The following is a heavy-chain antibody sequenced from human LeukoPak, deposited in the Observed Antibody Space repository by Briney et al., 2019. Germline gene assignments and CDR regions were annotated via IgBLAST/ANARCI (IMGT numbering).Heavy chain of an antibody. J-gene: IGHJ4*02. V-gene: IGHV3-23*01. D-gene: IGHD3-22*01. CDR2: ISDSGDRT. Sequence: GGSLRLSCAASGFPFSNYAMTWVRQAPGKGLERVSGISDSGDRTYYADSVKGRFPISRDNSKNMLYLQMNSLRVEDTALYYCAKGLGTSGYHDYWGQGTLVTVSS. CDR1: GFPFSNYA. CDR3: AKGLGTSGYHDY.